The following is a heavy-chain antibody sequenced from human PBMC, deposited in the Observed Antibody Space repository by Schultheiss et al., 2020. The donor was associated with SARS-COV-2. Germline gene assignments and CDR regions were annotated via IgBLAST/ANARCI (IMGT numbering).Heavy chain of an antibody. J-gene: IGHJ4*02. CDR2: IIPIFGTA. CDR3: ASTLRGYCSGGSCYHFDY. CDR1: GGTFSSYA. D-gene: IGHD2-15*01. Sequence: SVKVSCKASGGTFSSYAISWVRQAPGQGLEWMGGIIPIFGTANYAQKFQGRVTITADESTSTAYMELSSLRSEDTAVYYCASTLRGYCSGGSCYHFDYWGQGTLVTVSS. V-gene: IGHV1-69*13.